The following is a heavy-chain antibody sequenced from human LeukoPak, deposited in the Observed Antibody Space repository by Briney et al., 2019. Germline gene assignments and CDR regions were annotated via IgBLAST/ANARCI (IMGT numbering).Heavy chain of an antibody. V-gene: IGHV3-7*03. Sequence: GGSLRLSCAASRFTFSSYWMSWIRQAPGKGLEWVANIKQDGSEKYYVDSLKGRFTISRDNAKNSLYLQMNSLRAEDTAVYYCARGIVIVPAAIPYWGQGTLVTVSS. CDR3: ARGIVIVPAAIPY. D-gene: IGHD2-2*01. J-gene: IGHJ4*02. CDR1: RFTFSSYW. CDR2: IKQDGSEK.